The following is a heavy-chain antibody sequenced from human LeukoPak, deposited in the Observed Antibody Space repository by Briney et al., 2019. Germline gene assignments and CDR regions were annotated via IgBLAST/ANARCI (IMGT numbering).Heavy chain of an antibody. CDR1: GFTFSSFW. D-gene: IGHD3-10*01. CDR2: IKNDGNEK. V-gene: IGHV3-7*01. J-gene: IGHJ3*02. CDR3: ARNGGPGGVLLWCGDAFDI. Sequence: GGSVRLSCAASGFTFSSFWMSWVRQAPGKGLEWVANIKNDGNEKYYVDSVKGRFTISRDNAKNSLYLQMNSLRAEDTAVYYCARNGGPGGVLLWCGDAFDIWGQGTMVTVSS.